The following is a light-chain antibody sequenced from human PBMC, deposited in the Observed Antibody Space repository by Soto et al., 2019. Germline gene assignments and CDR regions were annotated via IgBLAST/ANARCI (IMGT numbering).Light chain of an antibody. J-gene: IGLJ3*02. V-gene: IGLV2-18*02. CDR2: EVS. CDR1: SSDVGSYNR. Sequence: QSALTQPPSVSGSPGQSITISCTGTSSDVGSYNRVSWYQQPTGTAPQLIISEVSNRPSGVSDRFPGSKSGNTASRTISGLQAEDEADYYCTSYTNDDSWVFGGGTKLTVL. CDR3: TSYTNDDSWV.